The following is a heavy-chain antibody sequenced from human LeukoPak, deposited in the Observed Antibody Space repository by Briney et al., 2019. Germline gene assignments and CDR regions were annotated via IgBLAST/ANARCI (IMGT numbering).Heavy chain of an antibody. CDR1: GGSISSYY. CDR3: ARDDYDILTGYDYYYMDV. D-gene: IGHD3-9*01. CDR2: IFYSGNT. V-gene: IGHV4-59*08. Sequence: PSETLSLTCTVSGGSISSYYWSWIRQSPGKGLEWIGYIFYSGNTNYNPSLKSRVTISVDTSKNQFSLKLSSVTAADTAVYYCARDDYDILTGYDYYYMDVWGKGTTVTVSS. J-gene: IGHJ6*03.